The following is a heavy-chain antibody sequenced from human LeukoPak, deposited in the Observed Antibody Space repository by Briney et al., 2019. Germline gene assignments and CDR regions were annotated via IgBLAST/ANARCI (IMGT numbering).Heavy chain of an antibody. Sequence: GGSLRLSCAASGFTFSSYGMHWVRQAPGKGLEWVAVISYDGSNKYYADSVKGRFTISRDNSKNTLYLQMNSLRAEDTAVYYCAIAMKDWGQGTLVTVSS. V-gene: IGHV3-30*03. CDR2: ISYDGSNK. CDR1: GFTFSSYG. J-gene: IGHJ4*02. CDR3: AIAMKD.